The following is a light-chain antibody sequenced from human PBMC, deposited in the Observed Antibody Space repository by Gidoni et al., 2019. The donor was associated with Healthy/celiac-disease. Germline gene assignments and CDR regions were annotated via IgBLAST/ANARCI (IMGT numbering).Light chain of an antibody. CDR2: GNS. CDR3: QSYDSSLSVWV. CDR1: SSNSGAGYD. Sequence: QSVLTQPLSVSGAPGQRVTISCTGSSSNSGAGYDVHWYQQLPGTAPKLLIYGNSNRPSGVPDRFSGSKSGTSASLAITGLQAEDETDYYCQSYDSSLSVWVFGGGTKLTVL. J-gene: IGLJ3*02. V-gene: IGLV1-40*01.